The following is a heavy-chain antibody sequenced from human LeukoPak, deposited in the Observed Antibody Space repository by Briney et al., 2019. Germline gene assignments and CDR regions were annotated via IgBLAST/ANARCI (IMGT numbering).Heavy chain of an antibody. Sequence: SVKVSCKASGGTFNRYAISLVGQARGQGVEWVGRIIPIFGTANYAQKFQGRVTITTDESTSTAYMELSSLRSEDTAVYYCARAGITMIVVTKGAFDIWRQGTMVTVSS. CDR3: ARAGITMIVVTKGAFDI. V-gene: IGHV1-69*05. D-gene: IGHD3-22*01. J-gene: IGHJ3*02. CDR2: IIPIFGTA. CDR1: GGTFNRYA.